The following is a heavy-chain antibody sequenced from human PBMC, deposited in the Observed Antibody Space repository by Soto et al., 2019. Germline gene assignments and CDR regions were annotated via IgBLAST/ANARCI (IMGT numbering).Heavy chain of an antibody. CDR3: ARAAAQGYCSGGSCYSPFDY. CDR2: IIPIFGTA. D-gene: IGHD2-15*01. CDR1: GGTFSSYA. J-gene: IGHJ4*02. Sequence: SVKVSCKASGGTFSSYAISWVRQAPGQGLEWMGGIIPIFGTANYAQKFQGRVTITADESTSTAYMELSSLRSEDTAVYYCARAAAQGYCSGGSCYSPFDYWGQGTLVTVSS. V-gene: IGHV1-69*13.